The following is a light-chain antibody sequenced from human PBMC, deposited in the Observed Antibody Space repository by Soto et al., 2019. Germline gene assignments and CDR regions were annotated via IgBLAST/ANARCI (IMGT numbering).Light chain of an antibody. J-gene: IGKJ1*01. Sequence: DIQMTQSPSSLSASVGDRVTITCRASQSIGWYLHWYQQKPGKAPKLLIYTASSLQSGVPSRFSGSGSGTDFTLTISSLQPEDFATYFCQQSFTSLWTFGQETKVE. CDR3: QQSFTSLWT. CDR2: TAS. CDR1: QSIGWY. V-gene: IGKV1-39*01.